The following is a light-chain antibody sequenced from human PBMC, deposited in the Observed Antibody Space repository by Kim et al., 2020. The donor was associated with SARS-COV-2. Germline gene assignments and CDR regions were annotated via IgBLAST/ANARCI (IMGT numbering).Light chain of an antibody. V-gene: IGKV3-11*01. CDR1: RGVGSQ. Sequence: SPGERAPLSCRASRGVGSQLAWYRQKPGQAPRLVIYDASVRATGIAARFSGSGSGTDFTLTISSLEPEDFAVYFCQQRRYWPVTFGQGTKVDIK. J-gene: IGKJ1*01. CDR3: QQRRYWPVT. CDR2: DAS.